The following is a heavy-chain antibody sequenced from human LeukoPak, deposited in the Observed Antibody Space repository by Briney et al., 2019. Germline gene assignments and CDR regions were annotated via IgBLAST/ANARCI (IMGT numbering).Heavy chain of an antibody. J-gene: IGHJ4*02. Sequence: SETLSLTCTVSGGSISSYYWSWIRQPPGKGLEWIGYIYYSGSTNYNPSLKSRVTISVDTSKNQFSLKLSSVTAADTAVYYCARGGAWAVAGIFDYWGQGTLVTVSS. CDR1: GGSISSYY. CDR3: ARGGAWAVAGIFDY. CDR2: IYYSGST. V-gene: IGHV4-59*01. D-gene: IGHD6-19*01.